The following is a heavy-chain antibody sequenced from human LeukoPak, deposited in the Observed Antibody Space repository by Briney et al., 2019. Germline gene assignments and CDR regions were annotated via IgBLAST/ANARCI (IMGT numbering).Heavy chain of an antibody. CDR3: ASSRNWATYGSGSYYNPYSYYGMDV. V-gene: IGHV4-59*01. CDR2: IYYSGST. J-gene: IGHJ6*02. Sequence: SETLSLTCTVSGGSISSYYWSWIRQPPGKGLEWIGYIYYSGSTNYNPSLKSRVTISVDTSKNQFSLKLSSVTAADTAVYYCASSRNWATYGSGSYYNPYSYYGMDVWGQGTTVTVSS. D-gene: IGHD3-10*01. CDR1: GGSISSYY.